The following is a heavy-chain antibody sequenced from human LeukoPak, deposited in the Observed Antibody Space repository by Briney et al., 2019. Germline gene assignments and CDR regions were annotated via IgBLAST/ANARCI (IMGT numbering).Heavy chain of an antibody. CDR3: ARVWSPPYTSTWPDYFDY. Sequence: GGSLRLSCAASGFTFSSYSMNWVRQAPGEGLEWVSSISSSSSYIYYADSVKGRFTISRDNAKNSLYLQMNSLRAEDTAVYYCARVWSPPYTSTWPDYFDYWGQGTLVTVSS. D-gene: IGHD6-13*01. J-gene: IGHJ4*02. V-gene: IGHV3-21*01. CDR1: GFTFSSYS. CDR2: ISSSSSYI.